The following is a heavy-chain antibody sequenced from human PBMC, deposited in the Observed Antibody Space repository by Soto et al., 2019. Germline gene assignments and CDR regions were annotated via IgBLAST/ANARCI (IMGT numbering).Heavy chain of an antibody. Sequence: GGSLRLSCAASGFTFSSYGMHWVRQAPGKGLEWVAVISYDGSNKYYADSVKGRFTISRDNSKNTLYLQMNSLRAEDTAVYYCAKDHLIVQRGHATWGYYYGMDVWGQGTTVTVSS. J-gene: IGHJ6*02. CDR1: GFTFSSYG. V-gene: IGHV3-30*18. D-gene: IGHD2-8*01. CDR2: ISYDGSNK. CDR3: AKDHLIVQRGHATWGYYYGMDV.